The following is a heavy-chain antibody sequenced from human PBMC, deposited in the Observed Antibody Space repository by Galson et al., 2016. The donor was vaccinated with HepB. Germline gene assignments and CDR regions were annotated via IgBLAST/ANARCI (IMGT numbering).Heavy chain of an antibody. CDR1: GYTFTGYY. D-gene: IGHD6-13*01. Sequence: SVKVSCKASGYTFTGYYMHWVRQAPGQGLEWLGWINPNNGGTNYAQKFQGRVTMTRDTSISTGYMELSRLRADDTAVYYCARARGRSSSPFKIERGGTEWLTNLGYHYAMDVWGKGTTVTVSS. J-gene: IGHJ6*04. CDR2: INPNNGGT. V-gene: IGHV1-2*02. CDR3: ARARGRSSSPFKIERGGTEWLTNLGYHYAMDV.